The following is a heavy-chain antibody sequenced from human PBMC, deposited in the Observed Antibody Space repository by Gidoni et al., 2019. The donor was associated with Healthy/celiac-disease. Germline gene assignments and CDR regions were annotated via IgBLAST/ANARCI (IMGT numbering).Heavy chain of an antibody. Sequence: QVQLVQSGAEVKKPGASVKVPCTASGYTFTTYYLHWVRQAPGQGLAWMGIINPSGGSTSYAQKFQGRVTMTRDTSTSTVYMELSSLRSEDTAVYYCARDWGRGVVVAASRGFDYWGQGTLVTVSS. CDR1: GYTFTTYY. J-gene: IGHJ4*02. CDR3: ARDWGRGVVVAASRGFDY. D-gene: IGHD2-15*01. CDR2: INPSGGST. V-gene: IGHV1-46*01.